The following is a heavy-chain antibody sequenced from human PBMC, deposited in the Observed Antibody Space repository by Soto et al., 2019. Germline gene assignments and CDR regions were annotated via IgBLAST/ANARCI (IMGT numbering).Heavy chain of an antibody. Sequence: VQLVESGGGLVQPGRSLRLSCAASGFTFSSYAMHWVRQAPGKGLEWVAVISYDGSNKYYADSVKGRFTISRDNSKNTLYLQMSSLRADDTAVYNCARDRSVTYYYYFDYWGQGTLVTVSS. V-gene: IGHV3-30-3*01. CDR1: GFTFSSYA. CDR3: ARDRSVTYYYYFDY. D-gene: IGHD1-26*01. J-gene: IGHJ4*02. CDR2: ISYDGSNK.